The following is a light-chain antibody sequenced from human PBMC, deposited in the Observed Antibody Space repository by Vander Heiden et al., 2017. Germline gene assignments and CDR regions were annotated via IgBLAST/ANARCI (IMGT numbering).Light chain of an antibody. CDR1: QSISSSY. J-gene: IGKJ2*01. Sequence: DIVLRQSPGTLSLSPGERATLSCRASQSISSSYLAWYQQKPGQAPRLLIHGTSSRATGIPDRFSGSGSGTDFTLTITRLEPEDFAVYYCQQYSSSPLTFGQGTKLEIK. CDR3: QQYSSSPLT. CDR2: GTS. V-gene: IGKV3-20*01.